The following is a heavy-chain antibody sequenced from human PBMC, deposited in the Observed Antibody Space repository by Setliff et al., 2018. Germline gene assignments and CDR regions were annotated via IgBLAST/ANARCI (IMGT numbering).Heavy chain of an antibody. J-gene: IGHJ4*02. D-gene: IGHD1-26*01. V-gene: IGHV1-3*04. CDR1: GYSFTLYA. CDR2: MNIDNGKT. Sequence: ASVKVSCKASGYSFTLYAMHWMRQAPGQRLEWMGWMNIDNGKTEYSQEFQDRVTFTRDTFAETAYMELSSLRSDDTAIYFCARHSGRYYVPGTFDAWGQGTLVTVSS. CDR3: ARHSGRYYVPGTFDA.